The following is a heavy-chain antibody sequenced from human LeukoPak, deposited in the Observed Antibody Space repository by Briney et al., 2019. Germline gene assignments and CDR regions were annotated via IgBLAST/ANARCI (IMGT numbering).Heavy chain of an antibody. CDR1: GFTFSTSA. CDR2: ISTTVTNT. CDR3: TKRAEFGGFDP. Sequence: GGSLRLSCAASGFTFSTSAMTWVRQAPGKGLEWVSSISTTVTNTYYADSVKGRFTISGDNSNNTVYLQMNSLTAEDTALYYCTKRAEFGGFDPWGQGTLVTVSS. V-gene: IGHV3-23*01. D-gene: IGHD3-10*01. J-gene: IGHJ5*02.